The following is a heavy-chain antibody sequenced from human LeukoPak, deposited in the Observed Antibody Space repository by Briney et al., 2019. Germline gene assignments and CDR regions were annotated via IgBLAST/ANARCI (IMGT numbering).Heavy chain of an antibody. Sequence: PGTSLRLSCAASGFTFSSYGFHWVRQAPGKGLEWVAAIWYDGSKMYYADSVKGRFTISSDDSKNTLYLQMNSLRAEDTAVYYCGRDPSRYAFDIWGHGTMVTVSS. CDR3: GRDPSRYAFDI. J-gene: IGHJ3*02. V-gene: IGHV3-33*01. CDR1: GFTFSSYG. CDR2: IWYDGSKM.